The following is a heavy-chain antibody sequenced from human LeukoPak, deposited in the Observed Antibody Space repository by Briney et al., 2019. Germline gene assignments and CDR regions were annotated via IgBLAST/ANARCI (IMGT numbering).Heavy chain of an antibody. V-gene: IGHV1-18*01. J-gene: IGHJ6*02. CDR1: GYTVTSYG. D-gene: IGHD6-13*01. Sequence: ASVKVSCKASGYTVTSYGISWVRQAPGQGLEWMGWISAYNGNTNDAQKLQGRATLSTDTPTSTASMELRSLRSDDTAVYYCAQWAADTSYYYYGMDAWGQGTTVTVSS. CDR3: AQWAADTSYYYYGMDA. CDR2: ISAYNGNT.